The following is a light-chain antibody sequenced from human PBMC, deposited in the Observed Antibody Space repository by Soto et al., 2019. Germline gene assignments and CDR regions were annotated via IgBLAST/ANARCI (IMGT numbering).Light chain of an antibody. V-gene: IGKV1D-16*01. CDR2: GAS. CDR1: QRINSR. CDR3: QQYDSYPPT. J-gene: IGKJ4*01. Sequence: DIQMTQSPSSLSASVGDSVTITCRASQRINSRLAWYQQQPEKAPKTLIYGASSLQSWVPSRFRGSGSGTDFNLTITGRQPEDFATYYGQQYDSYPPTFGGGTKVEIK.